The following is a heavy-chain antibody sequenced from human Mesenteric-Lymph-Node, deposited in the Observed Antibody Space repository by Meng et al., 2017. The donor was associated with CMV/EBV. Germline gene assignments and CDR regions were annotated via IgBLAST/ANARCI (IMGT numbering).Heavy chain of an antibody. V-gene: IGHV3-23*01. Sequence: GGSLRLSCAASGFTFSSYEMNWVRQAPGKGLEWVSGISGSGGSTYYADSVKGRFTISRDNSKNTLYLQMNSLRAEDTAVYYCAKSPDIVLMVGDWFDPWGQGTLVTVSS. CDR2: ISGSGGST. CDR1: GFTFSSYE. D-gene: IGHD2-8*01. J-gene: IGHJ5*02. CDR3: AKSPDIVLMVGDWFDP.